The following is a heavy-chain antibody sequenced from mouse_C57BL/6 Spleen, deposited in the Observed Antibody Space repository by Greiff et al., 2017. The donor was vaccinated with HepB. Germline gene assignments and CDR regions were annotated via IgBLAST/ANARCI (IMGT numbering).Heavy chain of an antibody. D-gene: IGHD2-2*01. CDR3: ARNYGDDEGAWFAY. Sequence: QVQLQQPGAELVKPGASVKMSCKASGYTFTSYWITWVKQRPGQGLEWIGDIYPGSGSTNYNEKFKSKATLTVDTSSSTAYMQLSSLTSEDSAVYYCARNYGDDEGAWFAYWGQGTLVTVSA. CDR1: GYTFTSYW. CDR2: IYPGSGST. V-gene: IGHV1-55*01. J-gene: IGHJ3*01.